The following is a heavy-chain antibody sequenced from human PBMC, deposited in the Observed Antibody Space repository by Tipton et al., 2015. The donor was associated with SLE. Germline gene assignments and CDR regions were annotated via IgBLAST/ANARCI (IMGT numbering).Heavy chain of an antibody. J-gene: IGHJ4*02. V-gene: IGHV6-1*01. Sequence: GLVKPSQTLSLTCAISGDSVSSNSAAWNWIRQSPSRGLEWLGRTYYMSKWYNDYAVSVKSRIIINPDTSKNQFSLKLTSVTAADTAVYHCTRVPRYNWNYIADWGQGTLVTVSS. CDR3: TRVPRYNWNYIAD. CDR2: TYYMSKWYN. CDR1: GDSVSSNSAA. D-gene: IGHD1-7*01.